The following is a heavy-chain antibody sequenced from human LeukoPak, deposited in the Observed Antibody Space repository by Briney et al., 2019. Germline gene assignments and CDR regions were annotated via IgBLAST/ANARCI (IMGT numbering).Heavy chain of an antibody. CDR1: GFAFSSYG. J-gene: IGHJ4*02. V-gene: IGHV3-23*01. Sequence: GGSLRLSCAASGFAFSSYGMSWVRQAPGKGLEWVATIGESGGSTYYADSVKGRFTISRDNSKNTLYLQMNSLRAEDTAVYYCARDRHIASGWYQTAMDFDYWGQGTLVTVSS. CDR3: ARDRHIASGWYQTAMDFDY. D-gene: IGHD6-19*01. CDR2: IGESGGST.